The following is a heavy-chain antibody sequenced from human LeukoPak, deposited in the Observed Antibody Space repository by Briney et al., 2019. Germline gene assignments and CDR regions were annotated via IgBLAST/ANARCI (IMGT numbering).Heavy chain of an antibody. D-gene: IGHD6-13*01. J-gene: IGHJ6*03. Sequence: PGGSLRLSCAASGFTFSSYGMSWVRQAPGKGLEWVSAISGSGGSTYYADSVKGRFTISRDNSKNTLYLQMNSLRAEDTAVYYCARAHWCSSSWSPYCYYMDVWGKGTTVTVSS. CDR3: ARAHWCSSSWSPYCYYMDV. CDR2: ISGSGGST. V-gene: IGHV3-23*01. CDR1: GFTFSSYG.